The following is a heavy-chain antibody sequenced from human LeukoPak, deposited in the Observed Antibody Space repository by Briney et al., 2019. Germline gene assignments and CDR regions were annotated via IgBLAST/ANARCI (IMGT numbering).Heavy chain of an antibody. CDR3: ARGWFGDQSFLLSWFDP. J-gene: IGHJ5*02. CDR2: IYYSGST. Sequence: PSETLSLTCTVSGGSISSYYWSWIRQPPGKGLEWIGYIYYSGSTNYNPSLKSRVTISVDTSKNQFSLKLSSVTAADTAVYYCARGWFGDQSFLLSWFDPWGQGTLVTVSS. D-gene: IGHD3-10*01. V-gene: IGHV4-59*01. CDR1: GGSISSYY.